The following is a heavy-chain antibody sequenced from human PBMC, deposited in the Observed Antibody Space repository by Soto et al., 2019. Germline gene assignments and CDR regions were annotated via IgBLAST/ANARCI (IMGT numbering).Heavy chain of an antibody. CDR1: GFTFSDHY. J-gene: IGHJ6*02. CDR3: ARGHYGLDV. Sequence: QVQLVESGGGLVKPGGSLRLSCVASGFTFSDHYMSWIRQVPGNGLEWVSYIYSSDSTIYYAVSVKGRFTISRDNAKNSGYLQMNGLRAEDTAVDYCARGHYGLDVWGQGTTVTVSS. V-gene: IGHV3-11*01. CDR2: IYSSDSTI.